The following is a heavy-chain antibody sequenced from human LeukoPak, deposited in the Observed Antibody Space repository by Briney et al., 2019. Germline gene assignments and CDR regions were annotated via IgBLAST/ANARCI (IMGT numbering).Heavy chain of an antibody. CDR1: GDSISSGSYD. CDR3: VRDWNGDYFDY. Sequence: SETLSLTCIVSGDSISSGSYDWAWLRQPAGKGLEWIVRIDTSGNTNYSPSLKSRVTISRDTSKTQFSLRLTSVTAADTAVYYCVRDWNGDYFDYWGQGTLVTVSS. D-gene: IGHD1-1*01. V-gene: IGHV4-61*02. J-gene: IGHJ4*02. CDR2: IDTSGNT.